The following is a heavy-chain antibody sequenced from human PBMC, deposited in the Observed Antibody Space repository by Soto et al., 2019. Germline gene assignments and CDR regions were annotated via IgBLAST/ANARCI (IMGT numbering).Heavy chain of an antibody. J-gene: IGHJ4*02. CDR2: VYSNGHT. CDR1: GDSISNKNYH. CDR3: ASLTHRRSWDS. V-gene: IGHV4-39*01. Sequence: PSETLSLTCTVSGDSISNKNYHWGWTRQPPGKGLEWIGTVYSNGHTYHNPSLKSRPAMAVDTSKNLFSLSLISVTAADTAVYFCASLTHRRSWDSWGQGTLVTVSS. D-gene: IGHD2-15*01.